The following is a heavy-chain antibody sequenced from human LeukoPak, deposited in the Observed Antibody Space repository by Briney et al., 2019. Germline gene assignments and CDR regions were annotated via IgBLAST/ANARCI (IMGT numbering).Heavy chain of an antibody. J-gene: IGHJ6*03. V-gene: IGHV1-2*02. CDR1: GYTFTGYE. CDR3: ARSDYYYYMDV. CDR2: INPNSGGT. Sequence: ASVKVSCKTSGYTFTGYEMHWVRQTPGQGLEWMGWINPNSGGTNYAQKLQGRVTMTTDTSTSTAYMELRSLRSDDTAVYYCARSDYYYYMDVWGKGTTVTISS.